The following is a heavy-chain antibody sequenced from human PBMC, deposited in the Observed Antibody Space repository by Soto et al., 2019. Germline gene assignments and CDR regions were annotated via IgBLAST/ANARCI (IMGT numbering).Heavy chain of an antibody. CDR3: ASRSGIMPTVPNYY. D-gene: IGHD4-17*01. V-gene: IGHV1-69*12. CDR1: GGTFSSYA. CDR2: IDPIFDAA. J-gene: IGHJ4*02. Sequence: QVQLVQSGAVVKKPGSSVKVSCKASGGTFSSYAISWMRQAPGQGLEWVGGIDPIFDAANYAQNFQGRVTITADESTSTSYMELSSLRFEDTAVYYCASRSGIMPTVPNYYWGQGTLVTVSS.